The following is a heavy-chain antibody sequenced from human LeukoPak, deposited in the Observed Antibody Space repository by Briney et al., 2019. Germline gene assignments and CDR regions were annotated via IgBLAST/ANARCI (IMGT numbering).Heavy chain of an antibody. Sequence: GESLRISCKGSGYSFPIYWIAWVRQMPGKGLEWMGIIYPRDSDTRYSPSFQGQVTISADQSISTAYLQWSSLKASDTAMYYCARQDGSGLYYFDYWGQGTLVTVSS. V-gene: IGHV5-51*01. D-gene: IGHD3-10*01. CDR3: ARQDGSGLYYFDY. J-gene: IGHJ4*02. CDR2: IYPRDSDT. CDR1: GYSFPIYW.